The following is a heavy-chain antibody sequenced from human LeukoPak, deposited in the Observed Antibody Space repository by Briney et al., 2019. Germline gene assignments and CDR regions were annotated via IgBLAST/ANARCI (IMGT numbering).Heavy chain of an antibody. CDR2: IYTSGST. V-gene: IGHV4-4*07. J-gene: IGHJ3*02. CDR3: ARPRASRTYPNDAFDI. CDR1: GGSISSYY. D-gene: IGHD2-2*01. Sequence: SETLSLTCTVSGGSISSYYWSWIRQPAGKGLEWIGRIYTSGSTNYNPSLKSRVTMSVDTSKNQFSLKLSSVTAADTAVYYCARPRASRTYPNDAFDIWGQGTMVTVSS.